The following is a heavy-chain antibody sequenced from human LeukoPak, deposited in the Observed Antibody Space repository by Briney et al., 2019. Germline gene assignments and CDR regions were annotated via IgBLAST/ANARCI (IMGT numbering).Heavy chain of an antibody. Sequence: SETLSLTCAVSGYSISSGYYWGWIRQPPGKGLEWIGSLYHSESPYYNPSLKSRVTISVDTSKNQFSLKLSSVTAADTAVYYCAKVGAYGDYARHDNWGKGTLVTVSS. CDR1: GYSISSGYY. V-gene: IGHV4-38-2*01. D-gene: IGHD4-17*01. CDR3: AKVGAYGDYARHDN. CDR2: LYHSESP. J-gene: IGHJ4*02.